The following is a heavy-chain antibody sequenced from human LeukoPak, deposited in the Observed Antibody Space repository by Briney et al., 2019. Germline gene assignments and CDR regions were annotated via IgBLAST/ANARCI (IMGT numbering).Heavy chain of an antibody. Sequence: RESGPALVKPTQTLTMTCTFSGFSLSNTGMYVSWIRQPPGKALEWLARIDWDDDKYYSTSLKTRLTISKDTSKNQVVLTMTNMDPVDTATYYCARIRTGTYFDYWGQGTLVTASS. J-gene: IGHJ4*02. D-gene: IGHD7-27*01. CDR3: ARIRTGTYFDY. CDR2: IDWDDDK. V-gene: IGHV2-70*11. CDR1: GFSLSNTGMY.